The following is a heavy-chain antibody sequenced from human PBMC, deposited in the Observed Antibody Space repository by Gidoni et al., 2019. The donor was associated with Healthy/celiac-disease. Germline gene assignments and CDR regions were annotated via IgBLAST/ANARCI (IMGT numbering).Heavy chain of an antibody. CDR3: ARARGFRDAFDI. CDR2: IYSVGST. Sequence: EVQLVESGGGLIQHGGSLRLSCAASGFTVSSNYMSWVRQAPGKGLEWVSVIYSVGSTYYADSVKGRFTISRDNSKNTLYLKMNSLRAEDTAVYYCARARGFRDAFDIWGQGTMVTVSS. CDR1: GFTVSSNY. D-gene: IGHD3-10*01. V-gene: IGHV3-53*01. J-gene: IGHJ3*02.